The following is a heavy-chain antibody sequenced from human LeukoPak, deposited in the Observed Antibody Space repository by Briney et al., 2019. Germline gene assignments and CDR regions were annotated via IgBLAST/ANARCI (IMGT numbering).Heavy chain of an antibody. CDR1: GFTFSSYE. V-gene: IGHV3-48*03. J-gene: IGHJ4*02. CDR2: ISSSGSTI. Sequence: PGGSLRLSCAASGFTFSSYEMNWVRQAPGKGLEWVSYISSSGSTIYYADSVKGRFTISRDNAKNSLYLQMNSLRAEDTAVYYCASGLRYFDLYYWGQGTLVTVSS. CDR3: ASGLRYFDLYY. D-gene: IGHD3-9*01.